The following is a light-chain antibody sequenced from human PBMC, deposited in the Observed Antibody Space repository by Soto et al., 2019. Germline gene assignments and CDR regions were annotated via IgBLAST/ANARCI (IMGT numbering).Light chain of an antibody. Sequence: DIQMTQSPGTLSVSVVGRFTSTFLASQTISSWLAWYQQKPGKAPKLLIYKASTLKSGVPSRFSGSGSGTEFTLTISSLQPDDFATYYCQHYNSYSEAFGQGTKVDIK. CDR3: QHYNSYSEA. J-gene: IGKJ1*01. CDR2: KAS. V-gene: IGKV1-5*03. CDR1: QTISSW.